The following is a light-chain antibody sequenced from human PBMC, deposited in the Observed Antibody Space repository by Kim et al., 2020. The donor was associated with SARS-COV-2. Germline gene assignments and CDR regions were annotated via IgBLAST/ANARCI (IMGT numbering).Light chain of an antibody. CDR1: SSDVGGYTS. CDR2: NVS. J-gene: IGLJ1*01. Sequence: QTITNSCTGNSSDVGGYTSVYLYQQHPGKAPKLMVYNVSGRATGVYNRFSGSQSGNTASLTISGQRAEDEADYYCSSHTTSSTYVFGSGTKVTVL. V-gene: IGLV2-14*03. CDR3: SSHTTSSTYV.